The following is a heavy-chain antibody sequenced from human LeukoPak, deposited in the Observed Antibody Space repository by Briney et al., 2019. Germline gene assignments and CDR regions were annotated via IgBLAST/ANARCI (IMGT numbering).Heavy chain of an antibody. Sequence: PSETLSLTCAVYGGSFSGYYWSWIRQPPGKGLEWIGEINHSGSTNYNPSLKSRVTISVDTSNNQFSLKLSSVTAADTAVYYCARDSVHAFDIWGQGTMVTVSS. CDR3: ARDSVHAFDI. V-gene: IGHV4-34*01. CDR1: GGSFSGYY. D-gene: IGHD2-21*01. J-gene: IGHJ3*02. CDR2: INHSGST.